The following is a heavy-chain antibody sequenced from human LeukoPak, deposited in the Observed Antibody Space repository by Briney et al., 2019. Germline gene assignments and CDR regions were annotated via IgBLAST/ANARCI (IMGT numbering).Heavy chain of an antibody. CDR1: GGTFSSYA. CDR3: ARKSRYSGYDSYFDY. J-gene: IGHJ4*02. Sequence: SVKVSCKASGGTFSSYAISWVRQAPGQGLEWMGGIIPIFGTANYAQKFQGRVTITADKSTSTAYMELSSLRSEDTAVYYCARKSRYSGYDSYFDYWGQGTLVTVSS. V-gene: IGHV1-69*06. D-gene: IGHD5-12*01. CDR2: IIPIFGTA.